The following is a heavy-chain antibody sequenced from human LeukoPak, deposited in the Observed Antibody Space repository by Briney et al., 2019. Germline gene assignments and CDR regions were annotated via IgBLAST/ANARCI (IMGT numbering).Heavy chain of an antibody. Sequence: GGSLRLSCAASGFTFSNYWMSWVRQAPGKGLEWVANIKQDGGGKYYVDSVKGRFTTSRDYAKNSLYLQMNSLRAEDTAVYYCVRGKVNLDYWGQGTLVTVSS. J-gene: IGHJ4*02. CDR2: IKQDGGGK. CDR3: VRGKVNLDY. CDR1: GFTFSNYW. D-gene: IGHD1-14*01. V-gene: IGHV3-7*03.